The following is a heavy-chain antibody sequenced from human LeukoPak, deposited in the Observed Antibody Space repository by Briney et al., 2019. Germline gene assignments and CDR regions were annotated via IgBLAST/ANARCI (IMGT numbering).Heavy chain of an antibody. CDR2: IRYDGSNK. CDR1: GFTFRSYG. CDR3: ARDRWYYYDSSDYYHDAFDI. V-gene: IGHV3-30*02. Sequence: GGSLRLSCAASGFTFRSYGMHWVRQAPGKGLEWVAFIRYDGSNKYYADSVKGRFTISRDNSKNTLYLQMNSLRAEDTAVYYCARDRWYYYDSSDYYHDAFDIWGQGTMVTVSS. D-gene: IGHD3-22*01. J-gene: IGHJ3*02.